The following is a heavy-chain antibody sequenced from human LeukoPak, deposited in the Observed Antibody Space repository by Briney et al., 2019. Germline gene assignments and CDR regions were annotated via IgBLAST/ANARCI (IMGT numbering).Heavy chain of an antibody. CDR3: ARDFGGAVADTFDY. Sequence: ASVKVSCKASGYTFTSYGISWVRQAPGQGLEWMGWISAYNGNTNYAQKLQGRVTMTTDTSTSTAYMELRSLRSDDTAVYYCARDFGGAVADTFDYWGQGTLVTVFS. CDR1: GYTFTSYG. J-gene: IGHJ4*02. D-gene: IGHD6-19*01. CDR2: ISAYNGNT. V-gene: IGHV1-18*01.